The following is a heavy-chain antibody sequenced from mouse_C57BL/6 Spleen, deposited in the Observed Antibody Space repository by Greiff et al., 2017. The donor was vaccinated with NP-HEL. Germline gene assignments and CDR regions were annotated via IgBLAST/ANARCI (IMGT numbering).Heavy chain of an antibody. V-gene: IGHV3-6*01. CDR2: ISYDGSN. CDR3: ARDRGSYYGSSSYYYAMDY. J-gene: IGHJ4*01. Sequence: EVKLQESGPGLVKPSQSLSLTCSVTGYSITSGYYWNWIRQFPGNKLEWMGYISYDGSNNYNPSLKNRISITRDTSKNQFFLKLNSVTTEDTATYYCARDRGSYYGSSSYYYAMDYWGQGTSVTVSS. CDR1: GYSITSGYY. D-gene: IGHD1-1*01.